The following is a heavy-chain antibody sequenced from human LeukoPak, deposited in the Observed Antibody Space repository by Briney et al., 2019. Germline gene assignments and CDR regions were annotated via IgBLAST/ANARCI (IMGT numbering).Heavy chain of an antibody. CDR1: SGSISDTNYY. CDR2: IYYSGST. J-gene: IGHJ5*02. CDR3: ARQFSPSTTTWFAP. V-gene: IGHV4-39*01. D-gene: IGHD1-14*01. Sequence: SETLSLTCTVSSGSISDTNYYWGWIRQPPGKGLEWIASIYYSGSTYYNPSLKSRVTISVDTSKNQFSLRLTSLTAADTAMFYCARQFSPSTTTWFAPWGQGTLVIVSS.